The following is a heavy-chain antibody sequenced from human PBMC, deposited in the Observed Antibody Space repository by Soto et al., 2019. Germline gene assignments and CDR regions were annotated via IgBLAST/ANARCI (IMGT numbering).Heavy chain of an antibody. V-gene: IGHV4-34*01. CDR1: GGSFSGYY. Sequence: SETLSLTCAVYGGSFSGYYWSWIRQPPGKGLEWIGEINHSGSTNYNPSLKSRVTISVDTSKNQFSLRLSSVTAADTAVYYCGRDFRQQQLGIDYWGQGTLVTVSS. CDR2: INHSGST. J-gene: IGHJ4*02. D-gene: IGHD1-1*01. CDR3: GRDFRQQQLGIDY.